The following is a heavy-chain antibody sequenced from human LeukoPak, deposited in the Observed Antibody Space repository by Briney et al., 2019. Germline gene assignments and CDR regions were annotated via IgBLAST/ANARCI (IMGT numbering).Heavy chain of an antibody. V-gene: IGHV3-21*01. CDR2: IRSSSSYI. D-gene: IGHD3-10*01. J-gene: IGHJ4*02. CDR3: ARDGSGSYFFDY. CDR1: GFTFSSYE. Sequence: GGSLRLSCAASGFTFSSYEMNWVRQAPGKGLEWVSYIRSSSSYIYYADSVKGRVTISRDNAKKSLYLQMNSLRAEDTAVYYCARDGSGSYFFDYWGQGTLVTVSS.